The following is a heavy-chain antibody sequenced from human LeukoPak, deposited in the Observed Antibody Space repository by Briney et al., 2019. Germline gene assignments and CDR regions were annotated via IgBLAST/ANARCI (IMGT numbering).Heavy chain of an antibody. CDR1: GGSISSYY. D-gene: IGHD6-19*01. V-gene: IGHV4-59*01. CDR2: IYYSGST. CDR3: ARGWGSGWSTDAFDI. Sequence: SETLSLTCTVSGGSISSYYWSWIRQPPGKGLEWIGYIYYSGSTNYNPSLKSRVTISVDTSKNQFSLKLSSVTAADTAVYYCARGWGSGWSTDAFDIWGQGTMATVSS. J-gene: IGHJ3*02.